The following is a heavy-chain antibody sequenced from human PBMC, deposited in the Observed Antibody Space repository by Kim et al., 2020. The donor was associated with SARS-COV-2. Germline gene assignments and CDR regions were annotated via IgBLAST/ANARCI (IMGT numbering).Heavy chain of an antibody. Sequence: YNPSLKSRVTISVDTSKNQFSLKLSSVTAADTAVYYCASPPAANYYGMDVWGQGTTVTVSS. V-gene: IGHV4-39*01. J-gene: IGHJ6*02. D-gene: IGHD6-13*01. CDR3: ASPPAANYYGMDV.